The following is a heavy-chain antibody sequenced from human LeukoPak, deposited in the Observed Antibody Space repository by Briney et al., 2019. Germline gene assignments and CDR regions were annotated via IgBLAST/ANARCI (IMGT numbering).Heavy chain of an antibody. CDR2: ISYGGNNQ. CDR1: GFMFSQYA. CDR3: ARAPDSSGYYYQFDY. D-gene: IGHD3-22*01. V-gene: IGHV3-30-3*01. Sequence: GGSLRPSCGASGFMFSQYAMNWVRQAPGQGLEWVAIISYGGNNQNYAESVKGRFTISRDNTKNTVYLQMNSLRPEDTAVYYCARAPDSSGYYYQFDYWGQGTLVTVSS. J-gene: IGHJ4*02.